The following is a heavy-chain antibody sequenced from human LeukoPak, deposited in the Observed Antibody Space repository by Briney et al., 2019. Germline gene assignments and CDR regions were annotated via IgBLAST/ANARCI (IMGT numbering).Heavy chain of an antibody. CDR2: IYPGDSDT. J-gene: IGHJ5*02. CDR3: ARARGYQLLQVWFDP. CDR1: GYSFTSYW. V-gene: IGHV5-51*01. D-gene: IGHD2-2*01. Sequence: VESLQISCKGSGYSFTSYWIGWVRQLPGKGLEWMGIIYPGDSDTRYSPSFQGQVTISADKSISTAYLQWSSLKASDTAMYYCARARGYQLLQVWFDPWGQGTLVTVSS.